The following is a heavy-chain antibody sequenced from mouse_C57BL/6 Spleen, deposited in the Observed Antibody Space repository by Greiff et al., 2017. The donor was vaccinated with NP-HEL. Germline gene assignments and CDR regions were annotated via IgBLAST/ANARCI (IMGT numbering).Heavy chain of an antibody. CDR1: GFSFNTYA. J-gene: IGHJ1*03. D-gene: IGHD1-1*01. CDR3: VRQGTTVVATDWYFDV. V-gene: IGHV10-1*01. CDR2: IRSKSNNYAT. Sequence: EVMLVESGGGLVQPKGSLKLSCAASGFSFNTYAMNWVRQAPGKGLEWVARIRSKSNNYATYYADSVKDRFTISRDDSESMLYLQMNNLKTEDTAMYYGVRQGTTVVATDWYFDVWGTGTTVTVSS.